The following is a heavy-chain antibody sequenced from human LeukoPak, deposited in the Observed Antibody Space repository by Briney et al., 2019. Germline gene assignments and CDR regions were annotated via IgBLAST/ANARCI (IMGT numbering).Heavy chain of an antibody. CDR3: ARDRGTMVRGVIRTNDY. Sequence: ASVKVSCKASGYTFTSYGISWVRQAPGQGREGMGWISAYNGNTNYAQKLQGRVTMTTDTSTSTAYMELRSLRSDGTAVYYCARDRGTMVRGVIRTNDYWGQGTLVTVSS. D-gene: IGHD3-10*01. V-gene: IGHV1-18*01. CDR1: GYTFTSYG. CDR2: ISAYNGNT. J-gene: IGHJ4*02.